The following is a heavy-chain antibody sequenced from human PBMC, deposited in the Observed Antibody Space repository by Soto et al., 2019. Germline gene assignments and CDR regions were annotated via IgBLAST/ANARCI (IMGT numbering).Heavy chain of an antibody. Sequence: ASVKVSCKASGYTFTGYYMHWVRQAPGQGLEWMGWINPNSGGTNYAQKFQGWVTMTRDTSISTAYMELSRLRSDDTAVYYCARGGDLRYYYDSRGFPDYWGQGTLVTVSS. J-gene: IGHJ4*02. CDR1: GYTFTGYY. CDR3: ARGGDLRYYYDSRGFPDY. CDR2: INPNSGGT. V-gene: IGHV1-2*04. D-gene: IGHD3-22*01.